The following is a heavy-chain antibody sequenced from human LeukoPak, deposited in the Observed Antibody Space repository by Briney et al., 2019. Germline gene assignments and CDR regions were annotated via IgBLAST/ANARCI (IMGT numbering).Heavy chain of an antibody. CDR1: GGTFSSYA. V-gene: IGHV1-69*13. CDR3: ARAARGARPGAFDI. Sequence: ASVKVSCKASGGTFSSYAISWVRQAPGQGLEWMGGIIPIFGTANYAQKFQGRVTITAEESTSTAYMELSSLRSEDTAVYYCARAARGARPGAFDIWGQGTMVTVSS. D-gene: IGHD6-6*01. J-gene: IGHJ3*02. CDR2: IIPIFGTA.